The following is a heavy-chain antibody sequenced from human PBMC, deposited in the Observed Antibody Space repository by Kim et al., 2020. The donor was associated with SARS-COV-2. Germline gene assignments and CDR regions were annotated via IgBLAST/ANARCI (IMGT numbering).Heavy chain of an antibody. J-gene: IGHJ4*02. CDR2: INHSGST. CDR3: ARLDAGANFSTFDY. CDR1: GGSFSGYY. Sequence: SETLSLTCAVYGGSFSGYYWSWIRQPPGKGLEWIGEINHSGSTNYNPSLKSRVTISVDTSKNQFSLKLSSVTAADTAVYYCARLDAGANFSTFDYWGQGTLVTVSS. D-gene: IGHD1-7*01. V-gene: IGHV4-34*01.